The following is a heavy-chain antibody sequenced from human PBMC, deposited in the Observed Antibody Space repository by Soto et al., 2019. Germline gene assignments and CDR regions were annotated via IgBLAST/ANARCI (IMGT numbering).Heavy chain of an antibody. CDR2: INHSGSA. CDR1: GGSFSGYY. Sequence: SETLSLTCAVYGGSFSGYYWSWIRQPPGKGLEWIGEINHSGSANYNPSLKSRVTISVDTSRNQFSLKLSSVTAADTAVYYCARVAPAYDSKSADYWGQRTLVTVPS. V-gene: IGHV4-34*01. D-gene: IGHD3-22*01. CDR3: ARVAPAYDSKSADY. J-gene: IGHJ4*02.